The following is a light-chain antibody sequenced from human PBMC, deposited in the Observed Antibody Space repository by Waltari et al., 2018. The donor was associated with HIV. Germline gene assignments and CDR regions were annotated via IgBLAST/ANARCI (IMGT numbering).Light chain of an antibody. V-gene: IGLV1-44*01. CDR2: TND. CDR3: AVWDDSLNGV. CDR1: FGGKT. Sequence: QSVLPQPPSASGTPGQRVTISCSGSFGGKTVTWYQQLPGTATKLLMYTNDRRASGVPDRFSGSKSDTSASLAISGLQSEDEADYYCAVWDDSLNGVFGGGTRLTVL. J-gene: IGLJ3*02.